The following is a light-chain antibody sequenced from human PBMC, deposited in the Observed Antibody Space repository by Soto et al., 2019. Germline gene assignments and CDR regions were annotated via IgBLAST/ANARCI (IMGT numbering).Light chain of an antibody. J-gene: IGLJ1*01. CDR3: SSYTGSSPYV. V-gene: IGLV2-14*01. Sequence: QSALTQPASVSGSPGQSITISCTGTSSDVGGYNYVSWYQQHPGTAPKLMIYDVSNRPSGISNRFSGSKSGNTASLTISGLQAEDEADYYCSSYTGSSPYVFGTGTKVTVL. CDR2: DVS. CDR1: SSDVGGYNY.